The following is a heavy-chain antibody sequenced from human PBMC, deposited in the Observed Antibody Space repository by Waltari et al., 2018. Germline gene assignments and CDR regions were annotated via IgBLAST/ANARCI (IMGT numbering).Heavy chain of an antibody. V-gene: IGHV3-11*04. Sequence: QVQLVESGGGLVKPGGSLRLSCAASGFTFSDYYMSWIRQAPGKGLECVSYISSSGSTIYYADTVKGRFTISRDNAKNSLYLKMNSLRAEDTAVYYCAKNGLFWSEPGFDPWGQGTLVTVSS. D-gene: IGHD3-3*01. CDR2: ISSSGSTI. J-gene: IGHJ5*02. CDR3: AKNGLFWSEPGFDP. CDR1: GFTFSDYY.